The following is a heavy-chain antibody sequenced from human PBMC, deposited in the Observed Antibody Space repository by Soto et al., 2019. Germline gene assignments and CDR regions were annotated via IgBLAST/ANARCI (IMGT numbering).Heavy chain of an antibody. Sequence: QVQLVESGGGVVQPGRSLRLSCAASGFTFSSYAMHWVRQAPGKGLEWVAVISYDGSNKYYADSVKGRFTISRDNSKNTLYLQMNSLRAEDTAVYYCARGGGSFSGYDFWSGYYLPPNWFDPWGQGTLVTVSS. CDR3: ARGGGSFSGYDFWSGYYLPPNWFDP. CDR2: ISYDGSNK. CDR1: GFTFSSYA. V-gene: IGHV3-30-3*01. J-gene: IGHJ5*02. D-gene: IGHD3-3*01.